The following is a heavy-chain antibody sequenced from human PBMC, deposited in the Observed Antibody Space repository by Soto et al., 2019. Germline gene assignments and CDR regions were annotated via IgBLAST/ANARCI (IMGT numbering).Heavy chain of an antibody. Sequence: EVQLVEFGGGLVQPGGSLRLSCAASGFTVSSNYMSWVRQAPGKGLEWVSVIYSGGSTYYADSVKGRFTISRHNSKNTLYLQMNSLRAEDTAVYYCARDRRDKVYDAFDIWGQGTMVTVSS. CDR1: GFTVSSNY. CDR3: ARDRRDKVYDAFDI. J-gene: IGHJ3*02. CDR2: IYSGGST. V-gene: IGHV3-53*04.